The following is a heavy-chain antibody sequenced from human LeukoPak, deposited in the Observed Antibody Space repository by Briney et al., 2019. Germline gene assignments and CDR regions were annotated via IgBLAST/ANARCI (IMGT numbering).Heavy chain of an antibody. CDR1: GFTFSSYY. D-gene: IGHD6-19*01. CDR3: ERQTRRVAVLD. CDR2: IKQDGSER. J-gene: IGHJ4*02. V-gene: IGHV3-7*01. Sequence: GGSLRLSCAASGFTFSSYYMSWVRQAPGKGLEWVANIKQDGSERNYVDSVKGRFTISRDNAKNSLYLHIKSLRAEGQDLYYCERQTRRVAVLDWGQRTLVTVSS.